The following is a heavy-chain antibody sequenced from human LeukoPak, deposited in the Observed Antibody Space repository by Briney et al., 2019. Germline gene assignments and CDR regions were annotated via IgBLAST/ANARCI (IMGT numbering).Heavy chain of an antibody. V-gene: IGHV3-11*01. CDR1: GFTFSDYY. CDR3: ARGCSSTSCYYYYGMDV. J-gene: IGHJ6*02. CDR2: ISSSGSTI. Sequence: GGSLRLSCAASGFTFSDYYMSWVRQAPGKGLEWVSYISSSGSTIYYADSVKGRFTISRDNAKNSLYLQMNSLRAEDTAGYYCARGCSSTSCYYYYGMDVWGQGTTVTVSS. D-gene: IGHD2-2*01.